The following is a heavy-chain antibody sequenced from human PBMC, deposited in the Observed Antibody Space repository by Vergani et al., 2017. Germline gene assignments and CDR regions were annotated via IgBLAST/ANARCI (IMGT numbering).Heavy chain of an antibody. CDR3: ARGESYDFWSGYHYWYFDL. Sequence: QVQLQQWGAGLLKPSETLSLTCAVYGGSFSGYYWSWIRQPPGKGLEWIGEINHSGSTNYNPSLKSRVTISVDTSKNQFSLNLSSVTAADTAVDYCARGESYDFWSGYHYWYFDLWGRGTLVTVSS. D-gene: IGHD3-3*01. CDR2: INHSGST. J-gene: IGHJ2*01. V-gene: IGHV4-34*01. CDR1: GGSFSGYY.